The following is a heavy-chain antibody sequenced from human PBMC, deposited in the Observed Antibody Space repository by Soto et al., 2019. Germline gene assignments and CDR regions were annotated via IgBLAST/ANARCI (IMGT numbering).Heavy chain of an antibody. CDR1: GYTFTSYG. CDR3: AGRGGDHPFYWYFDL. D-gene: IGHD4-17*01. J-gene: IGHJ2*01. V-gene: IGHV1-18*01. Sequence: QVQLVQSGAEVKKPGASVKVSCKASGYTFTSYGISWVRQAPGQGLEWMGWISAYNGNTNYAQKLQGRVTMTTDTATSTAYMALRSLRSDDPAVYYCAGRGGDHPFYWYFDLWGRGTLVTVSS. CDR2: ISAYNGNT.